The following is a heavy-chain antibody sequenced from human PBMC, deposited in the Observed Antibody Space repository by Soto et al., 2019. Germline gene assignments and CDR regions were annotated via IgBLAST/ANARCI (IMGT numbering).Heavy chain of an antibody. D-gene: IGHD2-15*01. CDR1: GCSISDSSYF. Sequence: SETLSLTCTVSGCSISDSSYFWYWIRQPPGKGLEWIGNIYYSGSTYYNLSLKSRVTISVDTSKNQFSLKLSSVTAADTAVYYCARRGVSSYYSNYWGLGTLVTVSS. J-gene: IGHJ4*02. CDR2: IYYSGST. V-gene: IGHV4-39*01. CDR3: ARRGVSSYYSNY.